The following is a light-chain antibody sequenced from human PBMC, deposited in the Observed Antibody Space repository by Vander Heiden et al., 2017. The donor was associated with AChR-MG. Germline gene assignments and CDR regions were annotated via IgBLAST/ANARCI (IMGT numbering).Light chain of an antibody. CDR3: QTWGTGIGV. Sequence: QLVLTQSPSASASLGASVKLTCTLSSRHSSYAIAWHQQQPEKGPRYLMKLNSGGSHSKGDAIPDRFSGSSSGAERYLTISSLQSEDEADYYCQTWGTGIGVFGGGTKLTVL. J-gene: IGLJ3*02. CDR2: LNSGGSH. V-gene: IGLV4-69*01. CDR1: SRHSSYA.